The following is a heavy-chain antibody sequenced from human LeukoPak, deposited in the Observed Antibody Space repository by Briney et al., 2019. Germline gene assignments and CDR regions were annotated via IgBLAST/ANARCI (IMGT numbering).Heavy chain of an antibody. CDR1: GGPFSGYY. Sequence: TSETLSLTCAVYGGPFSGYYWSWIRQPPGKGLEWIGEINHSGSTNYNPSLKSRVTISVDTSKNQFSLKLSSVTAADTAVYYCARALYYYGSGSYYSPEYFQHWGQGTLVTVSS. V-gene: IGHV4-34*01. CDR2: INHSGST. J-gene: IGHJ1*01. CDR3: ARALYYYGSGSYYSPEYFQH. D-gene: IGHD3-10*01.